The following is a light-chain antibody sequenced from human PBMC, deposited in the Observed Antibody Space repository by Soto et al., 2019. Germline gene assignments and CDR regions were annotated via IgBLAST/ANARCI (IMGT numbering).Light chain of an antibody. V-gene: IGKV3-11*01. CDR2: DAS. CDR3: QQRSNWPPLT. J-gene: IGKJ4*01. Sequence: EIVLTQSPATLSLSPGERATLSCRASQSVSSYLAWYQQKPGQAPRLLIYDASNRATGIPARFSGSGSGTDLTLTISSLEPEDFAVYCCQQRSNWPPLTFGGGTKVEIK. CDR1: QSVSSY.